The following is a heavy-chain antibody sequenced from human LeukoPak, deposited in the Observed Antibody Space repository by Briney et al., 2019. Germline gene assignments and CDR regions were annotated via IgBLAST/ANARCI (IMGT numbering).Heavy chain of an antibody. D-gene: IGHD1-26*01. CDR1: GLTFSSYG. V-gene: IGHV3-30*02. CDR2: IRYDGSNK. CDR3: AKISGSYSSFDY. J-gene: IGHJ4*02. Sequence: PGGSLRLSCAASGLTFSSYGMHWVRQAPGKGLEWVAFIRYDGSNKYYADSVKGRFTISRDNSKNTLYLQMNSLRAEDTAVYYCAKISGSYSSFDYWGQGTLVTVSS.